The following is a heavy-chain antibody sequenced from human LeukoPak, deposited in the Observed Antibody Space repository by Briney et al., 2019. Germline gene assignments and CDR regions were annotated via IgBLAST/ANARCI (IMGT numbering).Heavy chain of an antibody. J-gene: IGHJ6*03. V-gene: IGHV1-24*01. CDR1: GYTLTELS. CDR3: ARGRVGYYYYYYMDA. CDR2: FDPEDGET. Sequence: ASVEVSCKVSGYTLTELSMHWVRQAPGKGLEWMGGFDPEDGETIYAQKFQGRVTMTRNTSISTAYMELSSLRSEDTAVYYCARGRVGYYYYYYMDAWGKGTTVTISS.